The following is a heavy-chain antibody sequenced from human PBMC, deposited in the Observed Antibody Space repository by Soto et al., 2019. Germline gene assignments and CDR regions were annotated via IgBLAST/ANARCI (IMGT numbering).Heavy chain of an antibody. V-gene: IGHV4-61*01. D-gene: IGHD2-21*02. CDR3: ARDWGGDYYENFDY. CDR1: GGSVSIGSRY. Sequence: PWETLSLTCTVSGGSVSIGSRYWSWIRQPPGKGLEWIAYIYHSGSTDYNPSLKSRVSISVDLSKNQFSLRLDSVTAADTAGYYCARDWGGDYYENFDYWGQGTLVTVSS. CDR2: IYHSGST. J-gene: IGHJ4*02.